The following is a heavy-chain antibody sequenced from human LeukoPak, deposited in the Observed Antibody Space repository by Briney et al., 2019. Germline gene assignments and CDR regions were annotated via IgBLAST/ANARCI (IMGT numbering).Heavy chain of an antibody. CDR3: ASMVMCSGGSCYRSFDY. CDR2: IYYSGST. V-gene: IGHV4-59*01. Sequence: SETLSLTCTVSGGSISSYYWSWIRQPPGKGLEWIGYIYYSGSTNYNPSLKSRVTISVDTSKNQFSLKLSSVTAADTAVYYCASMVMCSGGSCYRSFDYWGQGTLVTVSS. J-gene: IGHJ4*02. D-gene: IGHD2-15*01. CDR1: GGSISSYY.